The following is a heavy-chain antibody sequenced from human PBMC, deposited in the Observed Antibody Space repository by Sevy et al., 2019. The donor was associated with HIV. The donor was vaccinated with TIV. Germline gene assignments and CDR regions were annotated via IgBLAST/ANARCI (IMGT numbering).Heavy chain of an antibody. Sequence: GGSLRLSCAASGFTFTSDYMHWVRQPPGKGLVWVSHINTDGKIIRYADSVKGRFTTLRDNAKNKLYLQMNSLRAEDTAVYYCARGSRGTFGSWGQGTLVTVSS. D-gene: IGHD1-26*01. CDR2: INTDGKII. CDR1: GFTFTSDY. J-gene: IGHJ4*02. CDR3: ARGSRGTFGS. V-gene: IGHV3-74*01.